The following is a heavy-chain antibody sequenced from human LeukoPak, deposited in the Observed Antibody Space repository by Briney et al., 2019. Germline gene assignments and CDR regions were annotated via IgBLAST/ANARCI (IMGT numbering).Heavy chain of an antibody. CDR2: ISSSGSTI. Sequence: GGSLRLSCAASGFTFSSYEMNWVRQAPGKGLEWVSYISSSGSTIYYADSVKGRFTISRDNAKNSLYLQMNSLRAEDTAVYYCARDCKQWFGELLSLYYYYGMDVWGKGTTVTVSS. D-gene: IGHD3-10*01. V-gene: IGHV3-48*03. J-gene: IGHJ6*04. CDR1: GFTFSSYE. CDR3: ARDCKQWFGELLSLYYYYGMDV.